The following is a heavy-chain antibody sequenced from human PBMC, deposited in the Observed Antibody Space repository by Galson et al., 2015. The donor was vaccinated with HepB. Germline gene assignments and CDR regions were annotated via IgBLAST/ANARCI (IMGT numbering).Heavy chain of an antibody. V-gene: IGHV1-69*13. D-gene: IGHD2-2*01. Sequence: SVKVSCKASGGTFSSYAISWVRQAPGQGLEWMGGIIPIFGTANYAQKFQGRVTITADESTSTAYMELNSLRSEDTAVYYCSRGVDIVVVPAADGFSFDPWGQGTLVTVSS. CDR1: GGTFSSYA. CDR2: IIPIFGTA. J-gene: IGHJ5*01. CDR3: SRGVDIVVVPAADGFSFDP.